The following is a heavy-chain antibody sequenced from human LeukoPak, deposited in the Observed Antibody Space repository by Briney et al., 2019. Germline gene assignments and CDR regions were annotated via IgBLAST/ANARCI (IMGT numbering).Heavy chain of an antibody. CDR1: GYSISSGYY. D-gene: IGHD6-13*01. V-gene: IGHV4-38-2*02. CDR2: IYHSGST. J-gene: IGHJ4*02. CDR3: ARELGGGVAAAGTMDDY. Sequence: PSETLSLTCTVSGYSISSGYYWGWIRQPPGKGLEWIGSIYHSGSTYYNPSLKSRVTISVDTSKNQFSLKLSSVTAADTAVYYCARELGGGVAAAGTMDDYWGQGTLVTVSS.